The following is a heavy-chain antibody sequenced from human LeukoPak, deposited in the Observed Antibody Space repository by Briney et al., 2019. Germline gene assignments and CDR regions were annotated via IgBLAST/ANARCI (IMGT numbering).Heavy chain of an antibody. Sequence: GESLKISCKGSGYSFTSYWIGWVRQMPGKGLEWMGIVYPVDSEIKYSPTFRGHVTLSVDKSLTTAYLQWTSLKASDTGVYYCARHLNTLNTGSFDSWGQGTLVTVSS. V-gene: IGHV5-51*01. CDR3: ARHLNTLNTGSFDS. CDR2: VYPVDSEI. J-gene: IGHJ4*02. CDR1: GYSFTSYW. D-gene: IGHD1-14*01.